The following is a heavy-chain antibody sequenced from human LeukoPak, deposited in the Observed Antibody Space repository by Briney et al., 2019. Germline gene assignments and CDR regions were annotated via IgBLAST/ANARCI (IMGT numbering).Heavy chain of an antibody. Sequence: QAGGSLRLSCAASGFTVSSNYVSWVRQAPGKGWGWVSAISGSGGSTYYADSVKGRFTISRDNSKNTLYLQMNSLRAEDTAVYYCAKDPTPYPPSYAFDIWGQGTMVTVSS. D-gene: IGHD1-26*01. CDR1: GFTVSSNY. CDR2: ISGSGGST. V-gene: IGHV3-23*01. CDR3: AKDPTPYPPSYAFDI. J-gene: IGHJ3*02.